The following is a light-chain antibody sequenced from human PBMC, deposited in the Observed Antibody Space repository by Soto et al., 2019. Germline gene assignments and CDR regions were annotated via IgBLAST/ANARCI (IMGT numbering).Light chain of an antibody. V-gene: IGKV3-20*01. CDR3: QQFSSYPLT. CDR1: QTVRNNY. J-gene: IGKJ4*01. Sequence: EFVLTQSPGTLSLSPGERATLSCRASQTVRNNYLAWYQQKPGQAPKLLIYDASSRATGIPDRFSGGGSGTDFILTISRLEPEDFAVYYCQQFSSYPLTFXGGTKVDIK. CDR2: DAS.